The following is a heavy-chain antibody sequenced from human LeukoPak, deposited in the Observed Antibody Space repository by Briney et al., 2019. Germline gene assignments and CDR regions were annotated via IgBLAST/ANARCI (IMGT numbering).Heavy chain of an antibody. CDR2: IYYSGST. D-gene: IGHD1-26*01. J-gene: IGHJ4*02. CDR3: ARLTYSGSLTFDY. CDR1: GGSISSYY. Sequence: MASETLSLTCTVSGGSISSYYWSWIRQPPGKGLEWIGYIYYSGSTNYNPSLKSRVTISVDTSKNQFSLKLSSVTAADTAVYYCARLTYSGSLTFDYWGQGTLVTVSS. V-gene: IGHV4-59*08.